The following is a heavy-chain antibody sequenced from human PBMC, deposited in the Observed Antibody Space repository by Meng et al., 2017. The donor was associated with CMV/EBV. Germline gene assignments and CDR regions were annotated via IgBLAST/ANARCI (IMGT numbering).Heavy chain of an antibody. D-gene: IGHD2-2*01. V-gene: IGHV3-74*01. J-gene: IGHJ6*02. CDR1: GFTFSSYW. Sequence: GGSLRLSCAASGFTFSSYWMHWVRQAPGKGLVWVSRINSDGSSTSYADSVKGRFTIARDNATNTLYLQMNSLRAEDTAVYYCARDFTGAGIVVVPAASVQGCMDVWGQGTTVTVSS. CDR2: INSDGSST. CDR3: ARDFTGAGIVVVPAASVQGCMDV.